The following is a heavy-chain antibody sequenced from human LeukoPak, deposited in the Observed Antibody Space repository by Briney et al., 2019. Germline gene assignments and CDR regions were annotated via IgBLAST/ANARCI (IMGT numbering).Heavy chain of an antibody. Sequence: GESLRLSCAASGFGFSSHAMGWVRPSPGKGLEWVSAMSNSGGTSYYAASVRGRFTISRDNSKNTLYLQMNSLRAEDTAVYYCAKDLVCDSWGQGTLLTVSS. CDR3: AKDLVCDS. CDR1: GFGFSSHA. D-gene: IGHD6-13*01. V-gene: IGHV3-23*01. CDR2: MSNSGGTS. J-gene: IGHJ4*02.